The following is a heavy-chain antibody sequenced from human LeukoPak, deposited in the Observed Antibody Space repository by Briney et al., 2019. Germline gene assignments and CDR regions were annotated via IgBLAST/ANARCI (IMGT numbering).Heavy chain of an antibody. CDR3: AKLAAAGTAHYYFDY. CDR1: GYTFTSYH. J-gene: IGHJ4*02. Sequence: GASVKVSCKASGYTFTSYHMHWVRQALGQGLEIMGIINPSGGSTTYAQKFQGRVTMTRDTSTSTVYMELSSLRSEDTAVYYCAKLAAAGTAHYYFDYWGQGTLVTVSS. V-gene: IGHV1-46*01. D-gene: IGHD6-13*01. CDR2: INPSGGST.